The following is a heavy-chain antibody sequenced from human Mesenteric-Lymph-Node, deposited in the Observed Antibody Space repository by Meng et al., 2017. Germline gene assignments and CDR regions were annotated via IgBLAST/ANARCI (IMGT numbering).Heavy chain of an antibody. J-gene: IGHJ4*02. CDR2: IYYSGST. V-gene: IGHV4-39*07. D-gene: IGHD4-17*01. CDR3: ARVDGDYIVDY. CDR1: GGSFSSGNYY. Sequence: SETLSLTCTVSGGSFSSGNYYWSWIRQPPGKGLEWIGSIYYSGSTYYNPSLKSRVTISVDTSKNQFSLNLSSVTVADSAVYYCARVDGDYIVDYWGQGTLVTVSS.